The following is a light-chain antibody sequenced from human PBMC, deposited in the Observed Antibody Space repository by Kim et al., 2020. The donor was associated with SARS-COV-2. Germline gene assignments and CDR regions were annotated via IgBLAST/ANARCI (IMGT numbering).Light chain of an antibody. CDR1: QSVNSNY. CDR3: QQYGSSSYT. V-gene: IGKV3-20*01. J-gene: IGKJ2*01. CDR2: GAS. Sequence: EIVLTQSPGTLSLSPGERATLSCRASQSVNSNYLNWYQQKPGQAPRLLIYGASRRATGIPDRFSGSGSGTDFTLTISRLEPEDFAVYYCQQYGSSSYTFGQGTKLEI.